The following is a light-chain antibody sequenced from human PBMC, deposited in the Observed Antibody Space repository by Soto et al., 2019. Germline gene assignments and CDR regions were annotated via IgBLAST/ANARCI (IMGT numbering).Light chain of an antibody. CDR2: DAF. J-gene: IGKJ4*01. CDR3: QQRSSWPLS. V-gene: IGKV3-11*01. CDR1: QSVGSY. Sequence: EIVLTQSPATLSLSPRERATLSFRASQSVGSYLAWYQQKPGQAPRLLIYDAFNRFTGTPARFSGSGSGTEFTLTISNLEPEDSAIYYCQQRSSWPLSFGGGTKVEIK.